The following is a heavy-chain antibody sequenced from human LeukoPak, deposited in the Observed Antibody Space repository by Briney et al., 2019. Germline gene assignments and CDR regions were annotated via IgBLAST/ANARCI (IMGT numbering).Heavy chain of an antibody. V-gene: IGHV4-34*01. J-gene: IGHJ4*02. CDR1: GVSFSGYY. CDR3: ARCADFWSGYCEYFDY. Sequence: PSETLSLTCAVYGVSFSGYYWSWIRQPPGKGLEWIGEINHSGSTNYNPSLKSRVTISVDTSKNQFSLKLSSVTAADTAVYYCARCADFWSGYCEYFDYWGQGTLVTVSS. CDR2: INHSGST. D-gene: IGHD3-3*01.